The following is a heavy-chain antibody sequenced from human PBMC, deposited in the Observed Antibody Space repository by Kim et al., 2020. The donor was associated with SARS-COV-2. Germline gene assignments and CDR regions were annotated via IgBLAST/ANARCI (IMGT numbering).Heavy chain of an antibody. D-gene: IGHD3-22*01. J-gene: IGHJ4*02. CDR2: ITYDGNNQ. CDR3: ARGSGGGPSGYYDY. Sequence: GGSLRLSCAASGFTFSSYVMHWVRQAPGKGLEWLAVITYDGNNQYYPESVKGRFTISRDNSKNTLSLQINSLRAEDTAVYYCARGSGGGPSGYYDYWGQG. V-gene: IGHV3-30-3*01. CDR1: GFTFSSYV.